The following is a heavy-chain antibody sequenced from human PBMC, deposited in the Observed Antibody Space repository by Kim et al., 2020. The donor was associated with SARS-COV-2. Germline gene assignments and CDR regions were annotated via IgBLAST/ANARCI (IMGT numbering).Heavy chain of an antibody. D-gene: IGHD6-19*01. V-gene: IGHV4-59*13. CDR2: IYYSGGT. CDR1: GGSISSYY. CDR3: ARGRAYSSLNY. Sequence: SETLSLTCTVSGGSISSYYWSWIRQPPGKGLEWIGYIYYSGGTDYNPSLKSRVTISVDTSKNQFSLKLTSVTAADTAVYYCARGRAYSSLNYWGQGTLAT. J-gene: IGHJ4*02.